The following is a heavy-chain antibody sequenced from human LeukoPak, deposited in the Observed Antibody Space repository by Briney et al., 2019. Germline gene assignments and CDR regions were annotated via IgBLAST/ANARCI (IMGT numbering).Heavy chain of an antibody. V-gene: IGHV3-30*18. J-gene: IGHJ3*02. CDR3: AKEATGGSDAFDI. D-gene: IGHD1-26*01. CDR2: ISYDGSNK. Sequence: GGSLRLSCAASGFTFSSYGMHWVRQAPGKGLEWVAVISYDGSNKYYADSVKGRFTISRDNSKNTLYLQMNSLRAEDTAVYYCAKEATGGSDAFDIWGQGTMDTVSS. CDR1: GFTFSSYG.